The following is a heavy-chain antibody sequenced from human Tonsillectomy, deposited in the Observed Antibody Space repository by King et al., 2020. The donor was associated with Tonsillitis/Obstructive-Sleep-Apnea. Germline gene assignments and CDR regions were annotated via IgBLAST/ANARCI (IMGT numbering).Heavy chain of an antibody. V-gene: IGHV4-34*01. CDR1: GGSFGGYY. Sequence: VQLQQWGAGLLKPSETLSLMCAVYGGSFGGYYWSWSRQPPGKGLEWIGDINHSGSTNYNPALKSRVTMSVDTSKNQFSLKPSSVTAADTAVYYCARGDYSNYARHYYYYMDVWGKGTAVTVSS. J-gene: IGHJ6*03. D-gene: IGHD4-11*01. CDR2: INHSGST. CDR3: ARGDYSNYARHYYYYMDV.